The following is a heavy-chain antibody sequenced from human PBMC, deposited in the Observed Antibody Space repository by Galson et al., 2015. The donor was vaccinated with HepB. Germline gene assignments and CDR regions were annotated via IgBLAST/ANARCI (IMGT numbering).Heavy chain of an antibody. CDR3: VRFEYSTSSRAFEY. D-gene: IGHD6-6*01. V-gene: IGHV1-69*13. CDR1: GYTFTDYY. CDR2: ILDAYSTT. J-gene: IGHJ4*02. Sequence: SVKVSCKASGYTFTDYYLHWVRQAPGQGLEWMGGILDAYSTTNYAQKFQGRVTITADESVSTVYMELSSLRSEDTAVYYCVRFEYSTSSRAFEYWGQGTLVTVSS.